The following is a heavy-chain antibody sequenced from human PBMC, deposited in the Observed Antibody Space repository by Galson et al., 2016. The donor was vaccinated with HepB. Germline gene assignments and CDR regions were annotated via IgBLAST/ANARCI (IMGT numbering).Heavy chain of an antibody. CDR1: GGSIGRGDYY. D-gene: IGHD1-26*01. Sequence: TLSLTCSVSGGSIGRGDYYWSWIRQFPGKGLEWIGYIYYSGSTYFNPSLKTRLSMSVDASKNQFSLQLTSVTAADTAVYYCTSETYYYWGQGTLVTVSS. J-gene: IGHJ4*02. CDR2: IYYSGST. V-gene: IGHV4-30-4*08. CDR3: TSETYYY.